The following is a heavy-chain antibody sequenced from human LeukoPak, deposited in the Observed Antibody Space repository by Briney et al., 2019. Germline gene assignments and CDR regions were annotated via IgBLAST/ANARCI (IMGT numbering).Heavy chain of an antibody. V-gene: IGHV3-13*01. CDR2: TGTAGDT. Sequence: GESLRLSCATSGFTLTNYDMHWVRQATGKGLEWVSATGTAGDTYYPGSVKGRFTISRENAKNSLYLQMNSLRAGDTAVYYCARGASGGWLQCPDYWGQGTLVTVSS. J-gene: IGHJ4*02. CDR3: ARGASGGWLQCPDY. D-gene: IGHD5-24*01. CDR1: GFTLTNYD.